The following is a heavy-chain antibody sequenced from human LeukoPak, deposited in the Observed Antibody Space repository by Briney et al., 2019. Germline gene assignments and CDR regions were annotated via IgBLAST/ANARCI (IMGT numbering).Heavy chain of an antibody. Sequence: PGGSLRLSCAASGFTFSSYCMHWVRQAPGKGLVWVSCINSDGSSTAYADSAKGRFTISRDNAKNTLYLQMNSLRAEDTAVYYCASDTVDTAFGIDYWGQGTLVTVSS. CDR2: INSDGSST. V-gene: IGHV3-74*01. D-gene: IGHD5-18*01. CDR1: GFTFSSYC. CDR3: ASDTVDTAFGIDY. J-gene: IGHJ4*02.